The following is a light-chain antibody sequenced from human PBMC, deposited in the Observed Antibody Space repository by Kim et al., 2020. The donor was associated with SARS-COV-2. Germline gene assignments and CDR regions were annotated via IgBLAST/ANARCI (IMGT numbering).Light chain of an antibody. CDR3: QVWESSSDHVV. CDR2: FDT. Sequence: PGKTAKLTIGGNDIESKRVDWYQQKPGQAPVLVISFDTDRPSGIPERISGSNSGNTATLTITRVEAGDEADYYCQVWESSSDHVVFGGGTQLTVL. CDR1: DIESKR. J-gene: IGLJ2*01. V-gene: IGLV3-21*01.